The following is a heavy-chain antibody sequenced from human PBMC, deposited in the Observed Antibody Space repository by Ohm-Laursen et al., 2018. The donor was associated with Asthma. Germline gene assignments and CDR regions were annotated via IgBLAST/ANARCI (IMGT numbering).Heavy chain of an antibody. D-gene: IGHD2-2*01. CDR1: GFSFSSHW. V-gene: IGHV3-7*01. J-gene: IGHJ6*02. Sequence: SLRLSCTASGFSFSSHWTNWGRQAPGKGLEWVANINQAGSVKYYVDSVKGRFTISRDSAENAIYLQMNNLRAEDTAVYYCARGTSGPWVNYAMDVWGQGTSVTVSS. CDR3: ARGTSGPWVNYAMDV. CDR2: INQAGSVK.